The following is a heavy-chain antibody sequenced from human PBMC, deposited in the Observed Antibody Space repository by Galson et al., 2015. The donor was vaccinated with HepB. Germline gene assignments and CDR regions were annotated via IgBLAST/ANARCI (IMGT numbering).Heavy chain of an antibody. CDR1: GFTFRNYA. J-gene: IGHJ4*02. V-gene: IGHV3-23*01. CDR2: ITPSGDNP. Sequence: LRLSCAASGFTFRNYAMSWVRQAPGKGLEWASAITPSGDNPYSADSVKGRFPISRDNSKNTLFLQKTGLTADDTAIYYCAKVFPEKTDGWYRQALYYFDSWGQGTRVTVSS. D-gene: IGHD6-19*01. CDR3: AKVFPEKTDGWYRQALYYFDS.